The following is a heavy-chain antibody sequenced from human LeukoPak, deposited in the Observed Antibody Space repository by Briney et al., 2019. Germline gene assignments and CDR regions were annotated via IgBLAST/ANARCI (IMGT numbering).Heavy chain of an antibody. CDR3: ARDRAYYYDSGDRIFDY. CDR2: IYYSGTT. J-gene: IGHJ4*02. Sequence: SETLSLTCAVSGGSISRSGYSWSWIRQPPGKGLKWIGYIYYSGTTKYNPSLKSRVTISIDMSENQFSLKLSSVTAADTAVYYCARDRAYYYDSGDRIFDYWGQGTLVTVSS. D-gene: IGHD3-22*01. CDR1: GGSISRSGYS. V-gene: IGHV4-61*08.